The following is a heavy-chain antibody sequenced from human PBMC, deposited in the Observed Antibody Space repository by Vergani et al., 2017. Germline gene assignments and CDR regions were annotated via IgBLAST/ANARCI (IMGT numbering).Heavy chain of an antibody. Sequence: QVQLQESGPGLVKPSQTLSLTCTVSGGSISSGGYYWTWLRQHPGKGLEWIGYIYYSGSTYYNPSLKSRVTISVDTSKNQFSLKMRSVTAADTAVYYCARDREDCSSTSCYYYFDNWGQGTPVTVSS. J-gene: IGHJ4*02. V-gene: IGHV4-31*03. CDR3: ARDREDCSSTSCYYYFDN. CDR2: IYYSGST. CDR1: GGSISSGGYY. D-gene: IGHD2-2*01.